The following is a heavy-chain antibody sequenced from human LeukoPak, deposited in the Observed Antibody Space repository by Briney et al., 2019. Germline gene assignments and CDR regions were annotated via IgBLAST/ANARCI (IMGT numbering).Heavy chain of an antibody. D-gene: IGHD4-11*01. CDR1: GFPFSSYW. CDR3: TREDHSNYNY. Sequence: GGSLRLSCAASGFPFSSYWMAWVRQAPGKGLEWVASIKQDGGETFYVDSVKGRFTISRDNAKNSLYLQMNSLRAEDTAVYYCTREDHSNYNYWGQGTLVAVSS. CDR2: IKQDGGET. V-gene: IGHV3-7*01. J-gene: IGHJ4*02.